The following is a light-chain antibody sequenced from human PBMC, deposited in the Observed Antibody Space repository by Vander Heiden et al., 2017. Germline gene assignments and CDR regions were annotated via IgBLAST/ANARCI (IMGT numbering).Light chain of an antibody. CDR3: MQGSHWPLT. CDR2: RVS. CDR1: QSLVNSDGNTY. V-gene: IGKV2-30*01. J-gene: IGKJ4*01. Sequence: DVVMTQSPLSLPVTLGQAATISCRSSQSLVNSDGNTYLSWFQQRPGQSPRRLIYRVSNRDSGVPDRISGSGSGTDFTLKISRVEAGDVGVYFCMQGSHWPLTFGGGTRVEIK.